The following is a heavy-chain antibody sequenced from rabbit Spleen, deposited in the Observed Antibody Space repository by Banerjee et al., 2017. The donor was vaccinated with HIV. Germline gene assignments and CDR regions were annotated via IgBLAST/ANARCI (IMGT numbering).Heavy chain of an antibody. CDR3: ARAGEGGDGYLNL. V-gene: IGHV1S40*01. D-gene: IGHD5-1*01. CDR1: GFSFSSSYY. J-gene: IGHJ4*01. Sequence: QSLEESGGGLVQPEGSLTLTCTASGFSFSSSYYMCWVRQAPGKGLEWIACIDSGSSGFTYFASWAKGRFTISKTSSTTVTLQMASLTVADTATYFCARAGEGGDGYLNLWGQGTLVTV. CDR2: IDSGSSGFT.